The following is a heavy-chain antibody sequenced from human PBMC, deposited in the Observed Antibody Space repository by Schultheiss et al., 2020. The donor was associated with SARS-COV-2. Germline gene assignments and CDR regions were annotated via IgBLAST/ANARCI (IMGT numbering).Heavy chain of an antibody. D-gene: IGHD3-10*01. CDR1: GGSISSSSYY. J-gene: IGHJ5*02. V-gene: IGHV4-61*01. Sequence: SETLSLTCTVSGGSISSSSYYWSWIRQHPGKGLEWIGYIHYSGTTNYNPSLKSRVTISVDTSKNQFSLKLSSVTAADTAVYYCARDLVVRGVIRWFDPWGQGTLVTVSS. CDR2: IHYSGTT. CDR3: ARDLVVRGVIRWFDP.